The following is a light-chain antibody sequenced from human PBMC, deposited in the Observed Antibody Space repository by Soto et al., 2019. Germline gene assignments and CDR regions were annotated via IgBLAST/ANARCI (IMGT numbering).Light chain of an antibody. V-gene: IGLV1-44*01. J-gene: IGLJ2*01. CDR2: VNN. CDR3: ATWDDRLNGVV. CDR1: SSNIEINT. Sequence: QPVLTQPPSASGTPGQRVTISCSGGSSNIEINTVHWYQQLPGTAPKLLIYVNNQRPSGVPVRFSGSKSGTSASLAISGLQSEDEASYYCATWDDRLNGVVFGGGTKLTVL.